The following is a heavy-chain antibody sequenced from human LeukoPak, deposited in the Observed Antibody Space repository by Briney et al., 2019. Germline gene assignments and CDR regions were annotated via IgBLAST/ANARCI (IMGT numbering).Heavy chain of an antibody. J-gene: IGHJ4*02. CDR3: AKDSAGDGGYDFLDY. CDR1: GFTFSRYV. V-gene: IGHV3-23*01. Sequence: GGSLRLFCVASGFTFSRYVMSWVRQAAGKGLEWVSAISGSGGSTYYADSVKGRFTISRDNSKNTLYLQMNSLRAEDTAVYYCAKDSAGDGGYDFLDYWGQGTLVTVSS. CDR2: ISGSGGST. D-gene: IGHD5-12*01.